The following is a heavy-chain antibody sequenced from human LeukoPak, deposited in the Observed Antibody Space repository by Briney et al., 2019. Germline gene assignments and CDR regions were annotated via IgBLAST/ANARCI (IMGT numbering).Heavy chain of an antibody. CDR3: AKLLLGYCSSTSCSLGWFDP. Sequence: SVKVSCKASGGTFSSYAISWVRQAPGQGLEWMGRIIPILGIANYAQKFQGRVTITTDESTSTAYMELSSLRSEDTAVYYCAKLLLGYCSSTSCSLGWFDPWGQGTLVTVSS. J-gene: IGHJ5*02. D-gene: IGHD2-2*01. CDR2: IIPILGIA. CDR1: GGTFSSYA. V-gene: IGHV1-69*04.